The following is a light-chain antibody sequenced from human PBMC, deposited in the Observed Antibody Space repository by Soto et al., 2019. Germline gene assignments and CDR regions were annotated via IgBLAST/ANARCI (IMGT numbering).Light chain of an antibody. CDR2: KVS. Sequence: DVVLTQSPLSLPVTLGQPASISCRSSQSLVSSNGNTYLNWFHQRPGQSPRRLIYKVSNRDSGVPDRFSGSGSGTDFTLEISRVEAEDVGVYYCMQGTHWPPWTFGQGTKVEI. V-gene: IGKV2-30*01. CDR3: MQGTHWPPWT. J-gene: IGKJ1*01. CDR1: QSLVSSNGNTY.